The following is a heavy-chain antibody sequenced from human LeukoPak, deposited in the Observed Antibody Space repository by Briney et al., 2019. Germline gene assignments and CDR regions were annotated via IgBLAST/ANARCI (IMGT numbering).Heavy chain of an antibody. CDR2: IYSGGST. J-gene: IGHJ4*02. Sequence: GGSLTVTLASSGFTVNINYRSCVRQAPGKGLEWVSVIYSGGSTYYADSVKGRCTISRDNSKNTLYLLLNSLRAEDTAVYYCPRLHASGNFAFFDYWGQGTLVTVSS. CDR3: PRLHASGNFAFFDY. CDR1: GFTVNINY. D-gene: IGHD3-10*01. V-gene: IGHV3-53*01.